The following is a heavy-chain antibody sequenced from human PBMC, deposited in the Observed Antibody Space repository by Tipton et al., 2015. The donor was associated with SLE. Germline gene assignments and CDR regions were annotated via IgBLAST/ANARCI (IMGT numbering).Heavy chain of an antibody. V-gene: IGHV4-31*03. CDR3: ARVEDYYDSSGD. CDR1: GGSISSGGYY. D-gene: IGHD3-22*01. Sequence: TLSLTCTVSGGSISSGGYYWSWIRQHPGKGLEWIGYIYYSGSTYYNPSLKSRVTISIDTSKNQFSLKLSSVTAADTAVYYCARVEDYYDSSGDWGQGTLVTVSS. J-gene: IGHJ4*02. CDR2: IYYSGST.